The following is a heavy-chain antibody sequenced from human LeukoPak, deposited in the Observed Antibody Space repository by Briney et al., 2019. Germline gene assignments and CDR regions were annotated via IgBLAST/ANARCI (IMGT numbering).Heavy chain of an antibody. Sequence: PSETLSLTCAVYGGSFSGYYWSWIRQPPGKGLEWIGEINHSGSTNYNPSLKSRVTTSVDTSKNQFSLKLSSVTAADTAVYYCASPGDYYDSSGPPSYFDYWGQGTLVTVSS. CDR3: ASPGDYYDSSGPPSYFDY. CDR1: GGSFSGYY. CDR2: INHSGST. J-gene: IGHJ4*02. D-gene: IGHD3-22*01. V-gene: IGHV4-34*01.